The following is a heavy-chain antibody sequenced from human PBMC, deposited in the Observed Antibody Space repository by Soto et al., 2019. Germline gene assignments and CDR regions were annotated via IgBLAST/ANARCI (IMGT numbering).Heavy chain of an antibody. V-gene: IGHV1-69*02. CDR1: GDTFSFYS. CDR3: ASSYGSGYRAFDY. D-gene: IGHD3-10*01. Sequence: QVQLVQSGAEVKKPGSSVRVSCKASGDTFSFYSINWVRQAPGLGLEWMGRINPILSMSNYAQRFQGRVTVTADKSTRTAYMELSSLRSADTAMYYCASSYGSGYRAFDYWGQGALVTVSS. J-gene: IGHJ4*02. CDR2: INPILSMS.